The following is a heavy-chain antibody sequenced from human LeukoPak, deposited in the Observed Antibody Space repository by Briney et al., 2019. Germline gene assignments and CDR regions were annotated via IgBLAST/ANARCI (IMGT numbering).Heavy chain of an antibody. CDR1: GFTFSSYW. D-gene: IGHD2-15*01. J-gene: IGHJ5*02. V-gene: IGHV3-7*01. CDR2: IKQDGSEK. CDR3: ARVAYCSGGSCYSRPNWFDP. Sequence: PGGSLRLSCAASGFTFSSYWMSWVRQAPGKGLEWVANIKQDGSEKYHVDSVKGRFTISRDNAKNSLYLQMNSLRAEDTAVYYCARVAYCSGGSCYSRPNWFDPWGQGTLVTVSS.